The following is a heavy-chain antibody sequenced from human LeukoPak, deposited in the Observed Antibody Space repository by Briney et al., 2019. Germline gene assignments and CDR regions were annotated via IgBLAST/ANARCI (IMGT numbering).Heavy chain of an antibody. V-gene: IGHV3-23*01. D-gene: IGHD4-23*01. Sequence: GGSLRLSCAASGFSFSTYAMSWVRQAPGRGLEWVSGISGSGGSTYYADSVKGRFTISRDNSKNTLYLQMNSLRAEDTAVYYCAKAGGNSGTDYWGQGTLVTVSS. CDR2: ISGSGGST. CDR1: GFSFSTYA. J-gene: IGHJ4*02. CDR3: AKAGGNSGTDY.